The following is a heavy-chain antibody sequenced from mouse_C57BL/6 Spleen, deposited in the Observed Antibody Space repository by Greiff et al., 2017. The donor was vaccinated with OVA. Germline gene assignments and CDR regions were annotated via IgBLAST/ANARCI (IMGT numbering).Heavy chain of an antibody. D-gene: IGHD3-3*01. V-gene: IGHV1-82*01. CDR1: GYAFSSSW. Sequence: VQLQQSGPELVKPGASVKISCKASGYAFSSSWMNWVKQRPGKGLEWIGRIYPGDGDTNYNGKFKGKATLTADKSSSTAYMQLSSLTSEDAAVDFCAGLGALSRSMDYWGQGTSVTVSS. J-gene: IGHJ4*01. CDR3: AGLGALSRSMDY. CDR2: IYPGDGDT.